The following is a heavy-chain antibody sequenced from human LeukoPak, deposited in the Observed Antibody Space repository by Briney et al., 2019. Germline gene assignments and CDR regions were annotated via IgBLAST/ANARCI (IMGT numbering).Heavy chain of an antibody. CDR2: IIPIFGTA. CDR3: ASFATVIYDLDAFDI. J-gene: IGHJ3*02. CDR1: GGTFSSYA. V-gene: IGHV1-69*13. D-gene: IGHD4-17*01. Sequence: SVKVSCKASGGTFSSYAISWVRQAPGQGLEWMGGIIPIFGTANYAQKFQGRVTITADESTSTAYMELSSLRSEDTAVYYCASFATVIYDLDAFDIWGQGTMVTVSS.